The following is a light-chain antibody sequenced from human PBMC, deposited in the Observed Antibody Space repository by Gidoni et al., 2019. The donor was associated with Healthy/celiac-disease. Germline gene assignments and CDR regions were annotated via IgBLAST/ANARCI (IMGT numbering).Light chain of an antibody. J-gene: IGKJ5*01. CDR1: QSVSSN. CDR3: QQYNNWPPIT. V-gene: IGKV3-15*01. Sequence: EIVMTQSPATLSVSPGERATLSCRASQSVSSNLAAPRLLIYGASTRATGIPARFSGSGSGTEFTLTISSLQSEDFAVYYCQQYNNWPPITFGQGTRLEIK. CDR2: GAS.